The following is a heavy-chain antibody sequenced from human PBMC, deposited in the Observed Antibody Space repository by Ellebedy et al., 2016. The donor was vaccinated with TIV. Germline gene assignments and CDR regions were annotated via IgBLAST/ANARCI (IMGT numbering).Heavy chain of an antibody. D-gene: IGHD1-1*01. CDR2: ITCSSNTI. CDR3: SSAYNSGTLSYTYYYYLDV. CDR1: GFTFRSYS. Sequence: GESLKISCAASGFTFRSYSMNWVRQAPGKGLEWVSYITCSSNTIIYADSLKGRFPISRDNSQDSLYLQMNSLRAEDPAVYYCSSAYNSGTLSYTYYYYLDVWGKGTTVTVSS. J-gene: IGHJ6*03. V-gene: IGHV3-48*04.